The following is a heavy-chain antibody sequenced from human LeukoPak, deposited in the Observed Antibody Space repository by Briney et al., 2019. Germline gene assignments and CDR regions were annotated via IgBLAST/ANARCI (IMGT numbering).Heavy chain of an antibody. CDR2: ISSSSGYI. CDR1: GFTFSYYS. V-gene: IGHV3-21*01. Sequence: GGSLRLSCAASGFTFSYYSMNWVRQAPGKGLEWVSSISSSSGYIYYADSVKGRFTISRDNAKNSLYLQMNSLRAEDTGLYYCTRTNNWNDGGNPFDYWGQGTLVTVSS. CDR3: TRTNNWNDGGNPFDY. J-gene: IGHJ4*02. D-gene: IGHD1-1*01.